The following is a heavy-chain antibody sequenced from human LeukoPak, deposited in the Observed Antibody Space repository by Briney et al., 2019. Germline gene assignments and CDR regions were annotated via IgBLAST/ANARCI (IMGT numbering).Heavy chain of an antibody. J-gene: IGHJ4*02. CDR3: AKRPISGNDKSFDY. D-gene: IGHD3-3*01. Sequence: SGGSLRLSCAASGFTVINYAMNWVRQVPGKGLEWVSTIRERGGDTYYEDSVKGRFTISRDISKNTVYLQMISLRVKDTAVYYCAKRPISGNDKSFDYWGQGTLVTVSS. V-gene: IGHV3-23*01. CDR2: IRERGGDT. CDR1: GFTVINYA.